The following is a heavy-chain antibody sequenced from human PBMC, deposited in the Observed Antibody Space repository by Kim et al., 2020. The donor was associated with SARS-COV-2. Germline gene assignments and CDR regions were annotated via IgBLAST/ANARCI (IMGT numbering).Heavy chain of an antibody. CDR1: GASVSSGSRS. Sequence: SETLSLTCTVSGASVSSGSRSWGWIRKPPGKGLEWIASFYYGGNTYYNPSLKSRFPISVDTSKNQFSLKLDSVTAADTALYYCARPGGTNGRVYFDY. CDR2: FYYGGNT. D-gene: IGHD3-10*02. CDR3: ARPGGTNGRVYFDY. V-gene: IGHV4-39*01. J-gene: IGHJ4*01.